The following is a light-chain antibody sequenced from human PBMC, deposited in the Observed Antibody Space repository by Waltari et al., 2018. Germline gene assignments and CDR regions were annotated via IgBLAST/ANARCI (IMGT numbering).Light chain of an antibody. V-gene: IGLV4-69*01. CDR1: SGHSSYA. J-gene: IGLJ3*02. CDR3: QPGGFGIWV. Sequence: QLMLTQSPSASASLGASVRLTCTLSSGHSSYAVAWHQQQPEKGPRDLMKVNSDGSHSKGDCMPDRFSGSSSGAERYRTVSSLQCEDEADYYWQPGGFGIWVFGGGTKLTIL. CDR2: VNSDGSH.